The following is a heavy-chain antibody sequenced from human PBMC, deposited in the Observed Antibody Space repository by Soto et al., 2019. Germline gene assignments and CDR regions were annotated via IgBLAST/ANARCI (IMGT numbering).Heavy chain of an antibody. CDR3: ARGPLTMMNGMDV. D-gene: IGHD3-22*01. J-gene: IGHJ6*02. V-gene: IGHV3-13*01. CDR1: GFTFSSYD. Sequence: PGGSLRLSCAASGFTFSSYDMHWFRQATGKGLEWVSAIGTAGDTYYPGSVKGRFTISRENAKNSLYLQMNSLRAGDTAVYYCARGPLTMMNGMDVWGQGTTVTVSS. CDR2: IGTAGDT.